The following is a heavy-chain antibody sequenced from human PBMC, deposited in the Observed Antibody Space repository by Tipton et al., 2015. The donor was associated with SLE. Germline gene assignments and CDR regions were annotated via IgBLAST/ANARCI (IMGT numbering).Heavy chain of an antibody. V-gene: IGHV4-31*03. CDR2: IHSRGST. D-gene: IGHD3-9*01. CDR3: VSSGYPLGSFDV. J-gene: IGHJ3*01. Sequence: TLSLTCTVSCVSVSSGGYYWNLIRQHPGKGLEWIGCIHSRGSTYYTPSLKSRLTMSVDTSNNQFSLQLSSVTAADTALYYCVSSGYPLGSFDVWGQGTMVTVS. CDR1: CVSVSSGGYY.